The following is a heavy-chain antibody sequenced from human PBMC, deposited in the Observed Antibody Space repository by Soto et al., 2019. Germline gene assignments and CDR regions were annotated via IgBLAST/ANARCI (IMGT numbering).Heavy chain of an antibody. V-gene: IGHV6-1*01. CDR2: TYYRSKWYN. CDR1: GDSVSSNSAA. D-gene: IGHD6-13*01. J-gene: IGHJ4*02. Sequence: KQSQTLSLPCAISGDSVSSNSAAWNWIRQSPSRGLEWLGRTYYRSKWYNDYAVSVKSRITINPDTSKNQFSLQLNSVTPEDTAVYYCARDIPAGSSSWYTAPFDYWGQGTLVTVSS. CDR3: ARDIPAGSSSWYTAPFDY.